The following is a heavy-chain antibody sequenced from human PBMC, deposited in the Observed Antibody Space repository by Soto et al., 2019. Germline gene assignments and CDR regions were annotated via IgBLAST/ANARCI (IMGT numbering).Heavy chain of an antibody. CDR2: ISSGSTTI. CDR1: GFTLSTYE. Sequence: DVQLVESGGGLVEPGGSLRLSCAASGFTLSTYEMTWVLQTPGKGLEWVSFISSGSTTIYYADSVKGRCTISRDNAKNSLFLQMNSLRDEDTGIYYCARERSRHYGMDVWGQGTTVTVSS. D-gene: IGHD3-10*01. J-gene: IGHJ6*02. V-gene: IGHV3-48*03. CDR3: ARERSRHYGMDV.